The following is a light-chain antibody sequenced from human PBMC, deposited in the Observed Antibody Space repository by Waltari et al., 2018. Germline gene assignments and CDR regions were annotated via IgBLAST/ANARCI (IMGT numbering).Light chain of an antibody. CDR2: GAS. J-gene: IGKJ2*01. V-gene: IGKV3-20*01. CDR1: QTVRSSY. Sequence: EIVLTQSPGTLSLSTGDSATLSCRASQTVRSSYIAWYQQRPGQAPRLLVHGASRRATGIPDRFSGSGSGTDFTLTISGLEPDDFAVYFCELYDSSPPGYTFGQGTKLEI. CDR3: ELYDSSPPGYT.